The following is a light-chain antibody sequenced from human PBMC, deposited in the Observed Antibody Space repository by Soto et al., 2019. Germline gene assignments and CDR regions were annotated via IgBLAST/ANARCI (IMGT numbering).Light chain of an antibody. J-gene: IGLJ1*01. CDR2: DDN. V-gene: IGLV1-51*01. Sequence: QSVLTQPPSVSAAPGQRVTISCSGSASNIGNNSVSWYQQLPGAAPKLLIYDDNNRPSGTPDRFSGSKSGTSATLGITGLQTGDEADYYCGTWDTSLPACVFGPGTKLTVL. CDR3: GTWDTSLPACV. CDR1: ASNIGNNS.